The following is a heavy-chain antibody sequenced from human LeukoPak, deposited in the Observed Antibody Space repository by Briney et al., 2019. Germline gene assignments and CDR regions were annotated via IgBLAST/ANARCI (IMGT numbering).Heavy chain of an antibody. V-gene: IGHV1-69*13. CDR3: ARGRFAGPTYYDSSGYLYYYYGMDV. D-gene: IGHD3-22*01. CDR2: IIPIFGTA. CDR1: GGTFSSYA. Sequence: SVKVSCKASGGTFSSYAISWVRQAPGQGLEWMGGIIPIFGTANYAQKFQGRVTITADESTSTAYMELSSLRSEDTAVYYCARGRFAGPTYYDSSGYLYYYYGMDVWGQGTTVTVSS. J-gene: IGHJ6*02.